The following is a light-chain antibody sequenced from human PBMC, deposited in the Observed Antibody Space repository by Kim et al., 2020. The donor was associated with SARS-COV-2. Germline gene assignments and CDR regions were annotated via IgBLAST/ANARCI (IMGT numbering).Light chain of an antibody. CDR1: SGSVAINY. CDR3: QSYDSSPWV. V-gene: IGLV6-57*03. Sequence: GKTVTISCTRSSGSVAINYVQWYQQRPGSAPTTVIYEDNQRPSGVPDRFSGSIDSSSNSASLTVSGLKTEDEADYYCQSYDSSPWVFGGGTQLTVL. CDR2: EDN. J-gene: IGLJ3*02.